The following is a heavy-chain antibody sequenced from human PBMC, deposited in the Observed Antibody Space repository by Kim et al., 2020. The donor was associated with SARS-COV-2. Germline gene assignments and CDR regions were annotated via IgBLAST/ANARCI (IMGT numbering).Heavy chain of an antibody. D-gene: IGHD3-10*01. CDR2: IYYSGST. J-gene: IGHJ6*02. Sequence: SETLSLTCTVSGGSISSGGYYWSWIRQHPGKGLEWIGYIYYSGSTYYNPSLKSRVTISVDTSKNQFSLKLSSVTAADTAVYYCAREMKGFGPSHGMDVWGQGTTVTVSS. CDR1: GGSISSGGYY. CDR3: AREMKGFGPSHGMDV. V-gene: IGHV4-31*03.